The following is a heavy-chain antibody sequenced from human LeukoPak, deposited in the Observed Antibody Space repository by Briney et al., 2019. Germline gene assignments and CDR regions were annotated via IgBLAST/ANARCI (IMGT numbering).Heavy chain of an antibody. CDR1: GYTLTELS. Sequence: ASVKVSCKVAGYTLTELSMHWVRQAPGKGLEWMGGFDPEDGETIYAQKFQGRVTMTEDTSTDTAYMELSSLRSEDTAVYYCATVPTANWYFHLWGRGTLVTVSS. CDR2: FDPEDGET. J-gene: IGHJ2*01. CDR3: ATVPTANWYFHL. V-gene: IGHV1-24*01. D-gene: IGHD4-17*01.